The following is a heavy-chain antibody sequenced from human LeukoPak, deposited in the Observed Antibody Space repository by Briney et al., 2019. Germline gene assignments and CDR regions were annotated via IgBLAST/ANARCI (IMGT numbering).Heavy chain of an antibody. V-gene: IGHV3-23*01. CDR1: GFTFSSYA. D-gene: IGHD5-24*01. J-gene: IGHJ4*02. CDR3: AKGLQDGYFDY. CDR2: ISGRDGRT. Sequence: GGSLRLSCAASGFTFSSYAMSWVRQAPGRGLEWVSAISGRDGRTYYTDSVKGRFTISRDNSRDTLYLQMNSLRAEDTAVYYCAKGLQDGYFDYWGQGTLVTVSS.